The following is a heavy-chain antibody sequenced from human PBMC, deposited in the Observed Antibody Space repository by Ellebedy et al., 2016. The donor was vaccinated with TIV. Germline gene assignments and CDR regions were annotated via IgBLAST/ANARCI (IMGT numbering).Heavy chain of an antibody. CDR3: ARARVPAAMQYYYYYAMDV. CDR2: INPNSGDT. J-gene: IGHJ6*02. V-gene: IGHV1-2*04. Sequence: AASVKVSCKASGGTFSSYAISWVRQAPGQGLEWMEWINPNSGDTNYAQHFQGWVTMTRDTSISTAYMELSRLKSDDTAVYYCARARVPAAMQYYYYYAMDVWGHGTTVTV. D-gene: IGHD2-2*01. CDR1: GGTFSSYA.